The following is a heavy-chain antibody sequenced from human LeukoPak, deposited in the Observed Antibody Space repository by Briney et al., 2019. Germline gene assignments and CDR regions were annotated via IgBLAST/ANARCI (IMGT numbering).Heavy chain of an antibody. CDR3: ARVRRLYYYDSSGYWYFDL. CDR1: GGSISSYY. Sequence: PSETLSLTCTVSGGSISSYYWSWTRQSPGKGLEWIGYIYYSGSTNYNPSLKSRVTISVDTSKNQFSLKLSSVTAADTAVYYCARVRRLYYYDSSGYWYFDLWGRGTLVTVSS. J-gene: IGHJ2*01. CDR2: IYYSGST. V-gene: IGHV4-59*01. D-gene: IGHD3-22*01.